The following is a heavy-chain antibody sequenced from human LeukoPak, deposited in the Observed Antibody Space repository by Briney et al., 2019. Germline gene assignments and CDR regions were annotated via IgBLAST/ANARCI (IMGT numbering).Heavy chain of an antibody. D-gene: IGHD3-10*01. CDR2: IIPILGIA. CDR3: ARDGSGSYYNGLPLVWFGP. CDR1: GGTFSSYA. J-gene: IGHJ5*02. V-gene: IGHV1-69*04. Sequence: SVKVSCKASGGTFSSYAISWVRQAPGQGLEWMGRIIPILGIANYAQKFQGRVTITADKSTSTAYMELSSLRSEDTAVYYCARDGSGSYYNGLPLVWFGPWGQGTLVTVSS.